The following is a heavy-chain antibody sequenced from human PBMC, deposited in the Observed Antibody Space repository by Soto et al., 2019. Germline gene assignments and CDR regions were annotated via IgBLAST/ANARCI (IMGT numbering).Heavy chain of an antibody. V-gene: IGHV4-34*01. CDR2: INHSGST. J-gene: IGHJ4*02. D-gene: IGHD3-22*01. CDR3: ARGRRRETYYYDSSGTVDY. Sequence: SETLSLTCAVYGGSFSGYYWSWIRQPPGKGLEWIGEINHSGSTNYNPSLKSRVTISVETSKNQFSLKLSSVTAADTAVYYCARGRRRETYYYDSSGTVDYWGQGTLVTVSS. CDR1: GGSFSGYY.